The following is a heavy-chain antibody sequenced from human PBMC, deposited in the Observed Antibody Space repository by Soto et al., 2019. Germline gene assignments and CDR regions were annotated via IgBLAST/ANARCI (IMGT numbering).Heavy chain of an antibody. J-gene: IGHJ4*02. CDR3: ARGLEAGATQIDY. V-gene: IGHV4-61*01. Sequence: QVQLQESGPGLVKPSETLSLTCTVSGGSVSSGSYYWSWIRQPPGKGLEWIGYIYYSGSTNYNPSRQSRVTISVDTSKNQFSLKLSSVTAADTAVYYCARGLEAGATQIDYWGQGTLVTVSS. D-gene: IGHD1-26*01. CDR1: GGSVSSGSYY. CDR2: IYYSGST.